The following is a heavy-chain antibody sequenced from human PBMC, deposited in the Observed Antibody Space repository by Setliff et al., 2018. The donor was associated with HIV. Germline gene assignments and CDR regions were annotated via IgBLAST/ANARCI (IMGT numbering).Heavy chain of an antibody. D-gene: IGHD2-21*02. CDR3: ARAAYCGGDCYSHDAFDI. J-gene: IGHJ3*02. CDR2: INHSGST. V-gene: IGHV4-34*01. CDR1: GGSFSGYY. Sequence: SETLSLTCAVYGGSFSGYYWSWVRQPPGKGLEWIGEINHSGSTNYNPSLKSRVTVSVDTSKNQFSLKVSSVTAADTAVFYCARAAYCGGDCYSHDAFDIWGQGTMVTVSS.